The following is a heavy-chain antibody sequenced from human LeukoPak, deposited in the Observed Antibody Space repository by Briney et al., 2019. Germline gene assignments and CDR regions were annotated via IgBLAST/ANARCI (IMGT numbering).Heavy chain of an antibody. Sequence: PGGCLRLSCAASGFTFSSYWMSWVRQAPGKGLEWVANIKQDGSEKFYVDSVKGRFTISRDNAKNSLYLQMNSLRAEDTAVYYCTRDATYYLRYGYFDYWGQGTLVTVSS. CDR3: TRDATYYLRYGYFDY. CDR1: GFTFSSYW. V-gene: IGHV3-7*01. J-gene: IGHJ4*02. CDR2: IKQDGSEK. D-gene: IGHD2/OR15-2a*01.